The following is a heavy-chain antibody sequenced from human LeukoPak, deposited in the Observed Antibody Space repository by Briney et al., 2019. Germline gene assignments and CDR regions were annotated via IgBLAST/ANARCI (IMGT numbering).Heavy chain of an antibody. D-gene: IGHD2-8*01. CDR3: ARSRYCTNGICSYFDY. CDR1: GFTFSNYW. V-gene: IGHV3-7*03. CDR2: IKQDGSEN. Sequence: GGSLRLSCAASGFTFSNYWMSWVRQAPGKGLEWVANIKQDGSENYYVDSVKGRFTISRDNAKNSLYLQMNSLRAEDTAVYYCARSRYCTNGICSYFDYWGQGTLVTVSS. J-gene: IGHJ4*02.